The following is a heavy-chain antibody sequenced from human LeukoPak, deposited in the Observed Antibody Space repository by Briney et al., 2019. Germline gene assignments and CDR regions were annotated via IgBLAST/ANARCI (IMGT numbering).Heavy chain of an antibody. Sequence: SVTVSCKASGGTFSSYASSWVRQAPGQGLEWMGGIIPIFGTANYAQKFQGRVTMTTDTSTSTAYMELRSLRSDDTAVYYCARDTVVVPAVRPRAFDIWGQGTMVTVSS. CDR3: ARDTVVVPAVRPRAFDI. J-gene: IGHJ3*02. D-gene: IGHD2-2*01. CDR2: IIPIFGTA. CDR1: GGTFSSYA. V-gene: IGHV1-69*05.